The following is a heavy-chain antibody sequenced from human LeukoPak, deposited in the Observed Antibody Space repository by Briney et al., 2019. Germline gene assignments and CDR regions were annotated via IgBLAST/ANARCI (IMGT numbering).Heavy chain of an antibody. CDR1: GFTVSSNY. Sequence: GGSLRLSCAASGFTVSSNYMSWVRQAPGKGLEWVSVIYSGGSTYYADSMKGRFTISRDNSKNTLYLQMNSLRAEDTAVYYCARDGARGDYDSSGYYRVGYFQHWGQGTLVTVSS. J-gene: IGHJ1*01. D-gene: IGHD3-22*01. CDR2: IYSGGST. CDR3: ARDGARGDYDSSGYYRVGYFQH. V-gene: IGHV3-53*05.